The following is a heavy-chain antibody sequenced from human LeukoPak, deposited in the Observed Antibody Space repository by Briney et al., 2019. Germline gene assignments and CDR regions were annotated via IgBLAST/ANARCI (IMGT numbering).Heavy chain of an antibody. V-gene: IGHV3-21*01. CDR3: ARERWEYSSSGEGFDY. CDR1: GLAFSSYS. CDR2: ISSSSSYI. Sequence: GGSLRLSCVASGLAFSSYSMHWVRQAPGKGLEWVSSISSSSSYIYYADSVKGRFTISRDNAKNSLYLQMNSLRAEDTAVYYCARERWEYSSSGEGFDYWGQGTLVTVSS. J-gene: IGHJ4*02. D-gene: IGHD6-13*01.